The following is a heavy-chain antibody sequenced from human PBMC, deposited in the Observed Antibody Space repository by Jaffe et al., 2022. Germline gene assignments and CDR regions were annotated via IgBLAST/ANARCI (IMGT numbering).Heavy chain of an antibody. CDR1: GFTFDDYA. Sequence: EVQLVESGGGLVQPGRSLRLSCAASGFTFDDYAMHWVRQAPGKGLEWVSGISWNSGSIGYADSVKGRFTISRDNAKNSLYLQMNSLRAEDTALYYCAKDSLQSMVQGVSWFDPWGQGTLVTVSS. CDR3: AKDSLQSMVQGVSWFDP. V-gene: IGHV3-9*01. D-gene: IGHD3-10*01. CDR2: ISWNSGSI. J-gene: IGHJ5*02.